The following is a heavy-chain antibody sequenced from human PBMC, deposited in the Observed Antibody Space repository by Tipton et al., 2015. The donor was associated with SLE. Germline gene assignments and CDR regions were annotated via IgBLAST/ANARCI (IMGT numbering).Heavy chain of an antibody. D-gene: IGHD3-3*01. J-gene: IGHJ4*02. CDR1: GGSISSSSYY. CDR2: IYYSGST. CDR3: ASYSTYYDFWSAYSRASALDY. Sequence: TLSLTCTVSGGSISSSSYYWGWIRQPPGKGLEWIGSIYYSGSTYYNPSLKSRVTISVDTSKNQFSLKLSPVTAADTAVYYCASYSTYYDFWSAYSRASALDYWGQGTLVTVSS. V-gene: IGHV4-39*01.